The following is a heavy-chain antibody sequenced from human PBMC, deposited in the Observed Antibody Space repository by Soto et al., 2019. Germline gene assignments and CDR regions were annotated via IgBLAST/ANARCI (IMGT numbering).Heavy chain of an antibody. CDR2: LSGSGGTT. J-gene: IGHJ4*02. CDR3: AKQRAGYGSGSDTFYFDF. Sequence: PGGSLRLSXSTSGFTFSTYAMNWVRQAPGKGLEWVSALSGSGGTTYYTDSVGGRFTISRDNSKNTLFLQMSSLRAEDTALYYCAKQRAGYGSGSDTFYFDFWGQGTLVTVSS. CDR1: GFTFSTYA. D-gene: IGHD3-10*01. V-gene: IGHV3-23*01.